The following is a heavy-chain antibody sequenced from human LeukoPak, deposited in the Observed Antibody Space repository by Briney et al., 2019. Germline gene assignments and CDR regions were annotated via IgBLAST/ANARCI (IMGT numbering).Heavy chain of an antibody. Sequence: GGSLRLSCAASGFTFSSYSMNWVCQAPGKGLEWVSSISSSSSYIYYADSVKGRFTISRDNAKNSLYLQVNSLRAEDTAVYYCARGRYSSSWYFDYWGQGTLVTVSS. J-gene: IGHJ4*02. D-gene: IGHD6-13*01. V-gene: IGHV3-21*01. CDR3: ARGRYSSSWYFDY. CDR2: ISSSSSYI. CDR1: GFTFSSYS.